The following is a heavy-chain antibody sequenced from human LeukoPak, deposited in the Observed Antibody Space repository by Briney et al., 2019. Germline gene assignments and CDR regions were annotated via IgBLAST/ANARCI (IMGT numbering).Heavy chain of an antibody. CDR2: IKSDGTYS. D-gene: IGHD4/OR15-4a*01. CDR3: VRDDDYYSVDY. CDR1: GFTFSSHW. J-gene: IGHJ4*02. Sequence: GGSLRLSCAASGFTFSSHWMHWVRQAPGKGLVCVARIKSDGTYSDYGGAVRGRFTISRDNAKDTLYLQMNSLRAEDTAVYYCVRDDDYYSVDYWGQGTLVTVSS. V-gene: IGHV3-74*01.